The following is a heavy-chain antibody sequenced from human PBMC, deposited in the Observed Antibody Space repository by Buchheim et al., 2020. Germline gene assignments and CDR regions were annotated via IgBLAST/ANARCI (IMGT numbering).Heavy chain of an antibody. Sequence: EMQLVESGGGLVQPGGSLRLSCAASGFTFSSHWLNWVRQIPGKGLEWVAHIKQDGSAKYYLDSVKGRFTVSRDNAKNSLYLQMDSLRGEDTAVYYCANREWDRPGGWGQGTT. V-gene: IGHV3-7*01. CDR1: GFTFSSHW. J-gene: IGHJ6*02. CDR3: ANREWDRPGG. CDR2: IKQDGSAK. D-gene: IGHD1-26*01.